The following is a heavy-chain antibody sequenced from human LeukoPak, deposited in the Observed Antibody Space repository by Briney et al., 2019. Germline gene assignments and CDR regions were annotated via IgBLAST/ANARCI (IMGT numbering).Heavy chain of an antibody. Sequence: ASVKVSCKASGYTFTSYGISWVRQAPGQGLEWMGGISAYNGNTNYAQKLQGRVTMTTDTSTSTAYMELSRLRSDDTAVYYCARDIVVVTARTDAFDIWGQGTMVTVSS. D-gene: IGHD2-21*02. CDR3: ARDIVVVTARTDAFDI. CDR2: ISAYNGNT. J-gene: IGHJ3*02. CDR1: GYTFTSYG. V-gene: IGHV1-18*01.